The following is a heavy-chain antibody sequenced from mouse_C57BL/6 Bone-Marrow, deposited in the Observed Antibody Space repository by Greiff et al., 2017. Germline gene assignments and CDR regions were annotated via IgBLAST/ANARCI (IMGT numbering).Heavy chain of an antibody. V-gene: IGHV2-2*01. J-gene: IGHJ2*01. CDR1: GFSLTSYG. D-gene: IGHD2-10*01. CDR2: IWSGGST. CDR3: ASLLGRQWY. Sequence: VQLQQSGPGLVQPSQSLSITCPVSGFSLTSYGVHWVRQSPGKGLEWLGVIWSGGSTDSNAAFISRLSISKDNSKSQVFFKRNSLQADDTARDYCASLLGRQWYWGQGTTLTVSS.